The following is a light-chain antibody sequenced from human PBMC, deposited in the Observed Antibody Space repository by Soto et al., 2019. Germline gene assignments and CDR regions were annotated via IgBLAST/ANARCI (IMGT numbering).Light chain of an antibody. Sequence: QSVLTQPASVSGSPGQSITISCTGSSNDIGAYKYVSWYQQYPGKVPKLIIFEVSNRPSGVSNRFSGSKSGNTASLTIAGLQAEDEADYHCSSYTTGSTLYVFGGGTKVTVL. V-gene: IGLV2-14*01. J-gene: IGLJ1*01. CDR1: SNDIGAYKY. CDR3: SSYTTGSTLYV. CDR2: EVS.